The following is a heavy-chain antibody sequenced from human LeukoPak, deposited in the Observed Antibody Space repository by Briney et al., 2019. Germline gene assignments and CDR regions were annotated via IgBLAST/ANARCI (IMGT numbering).Heavy chain of an antibody. V-gene: IGHV3-23*01. D-gene: IGHD3-16*01. J-gene: IGHJ4*02. Sequence: GGALRLSCAAPGFTFPYFGINWVRQAPRKGLGWISHINGGGDSKKHPDFVEGRFTISRDNSQSTLYAQMNSLRTEDTAMYYCVKGPYYDSPALDSWGQGTLVTVSS. CDR3: VKGPYYDSPALDS. CDR2: INGGGDSK. CDR1: GFTFPYFG.